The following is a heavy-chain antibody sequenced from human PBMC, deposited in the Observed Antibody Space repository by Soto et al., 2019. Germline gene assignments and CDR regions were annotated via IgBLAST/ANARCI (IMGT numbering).Heavy chain of an antibody. Sequence: EVQLVESGGGLVPPGGSLRLSCAASGFTFSSYSMNWVRQAPGKGLEWVSYISSSSSTIYYADSVKGRFTISRDNAKNQLYLQMTALRDEDTGVYYTAPDPITMIGLNWFYPGGQGTQVTVSS. J-gene: IGHJ5*02. D-gene: IGHD3-22*01. V-gene: IGHV3-48*02. CDR3: APDPITMIGLNWFYP. CDR2: ISSSSSTI. CDR1: GFTFSSYS.